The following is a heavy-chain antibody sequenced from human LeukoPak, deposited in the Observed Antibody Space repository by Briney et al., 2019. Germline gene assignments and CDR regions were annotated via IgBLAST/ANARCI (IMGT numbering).Heavy chain of an antibody. CDR2: IYHSGST. J-gene: IGHJ3*02. Sequence: SETLSLTCTVSGYSISSGYYWGWIRQPPGKGLEWIGSIYHSGSTYYNPSLKSRVTISVDTSKNQFSLKLSSVTAADTAVYYCAKDPGGGSGSYAFDIWGQGTMVTVSS. CDR3: AKDPGGGSGSYAFDI. D-gene: IGHD3-10*01. CDR1: GYSISSGYY. V-gene: IGHV4-38-2*02.